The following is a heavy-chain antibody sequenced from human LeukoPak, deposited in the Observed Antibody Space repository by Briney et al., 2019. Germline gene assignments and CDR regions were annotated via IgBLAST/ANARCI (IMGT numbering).Heavy chain of an antibody. J-gene: IGHJ4*02. V-gene: IGHV4-34*01. CDR2: INHSGST. CDR3: ARGVSDIVVVVAAYHFDY. CDR1: GGSFSGYY. Sequence: SETLSLTCAVYGGSFSGYYWSWIRQPPGKGLEWIGEINHSGSTNYNPSLKSRVTISVDTSKNQFSLKLSSVTAADTAVYYCARGVSDIVVVVAAYHFDYWGQGTLVTVSS. D-gene: IGHD2-15*01.